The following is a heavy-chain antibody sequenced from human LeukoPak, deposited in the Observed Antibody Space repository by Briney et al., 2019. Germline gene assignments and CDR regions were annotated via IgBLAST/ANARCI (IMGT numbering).Heavy chain of an antibody. Sequence: GASVKVSCKASGGTFSSYAISWVRQAPGQGLEWMGGIIPIFGTANYAQKFQGRVTITADESTSTAYMGLRSLRSDDTAVYYCARDQGYSSGVQVDYWGQGTLVTVSS. D-gene: IGHD6-19*01. V-gene: IGHV1-69*13. CDR2: IIPIFGTA. CDR1: GGTFSSYA. CDR3: ARDQGYSSGVQVDY. J-gene: IGHJ4*02.